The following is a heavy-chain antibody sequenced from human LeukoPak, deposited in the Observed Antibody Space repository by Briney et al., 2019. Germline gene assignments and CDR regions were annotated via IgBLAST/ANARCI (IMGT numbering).Heavy chain of an antibody. J-gene: IGHJ4*02. CDR3: ARYFGRWDFDY. V-gene: IGHV4-61*02. CDR1: GGSISSGSYY. D-gene: IGHD3-9*01. Sequence: PSETLSLTCTVSGGSISSGSYYWSWIRQPAGKGLEWIGRIYTSGSTNYNPSRKSRVTISVDTSKNQFSLKLSSVTAADTAVYYCARYFGRWDFDYWGQGTLVTVSS. CDR2: IYTSGST.